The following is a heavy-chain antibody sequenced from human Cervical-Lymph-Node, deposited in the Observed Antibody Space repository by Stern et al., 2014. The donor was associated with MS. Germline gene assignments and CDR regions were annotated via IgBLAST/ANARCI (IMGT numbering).Heavy chain of an antibody. D-gene: IGHD4-17*01. J-gene: IGHJ4*02. CDR2: IYHSWTT. CDR1: GGSISRGDHY. V-gene: IGHV4-30-4*01. CDR3: VGEQESGDYVE. Sequence: QVKLVEAGPGRVRPSETLSLTCTVSGGSISRGDHYWTWIRQSPGKGLEWIALIYHSWTTKYNPSLKVRVPISEDSPKTQFSLKLTSVTAADTALYYCVGEQESGDYVEWRQGTQVIVSS.